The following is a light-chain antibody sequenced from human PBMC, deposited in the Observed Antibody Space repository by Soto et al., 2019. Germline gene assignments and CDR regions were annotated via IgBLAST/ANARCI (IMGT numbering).Light chain of an antibody. CDR3: SSYTSISTLSV. Sequence: QSALTQPASVSGSPGQSVTISCTGTSSDVGGYSYVSWYQQHPGTAPKLMIYDVTSRPSGVSNRVSGSTSGNTASLTISGLQAEDEADYYCSSYTSISTLSVFGTGTKVTVL. CDR2: DVT. CDR1: SSDVGGYSY. J-gene: IGLJ1*01. V-gene: IGLV2-14*03.